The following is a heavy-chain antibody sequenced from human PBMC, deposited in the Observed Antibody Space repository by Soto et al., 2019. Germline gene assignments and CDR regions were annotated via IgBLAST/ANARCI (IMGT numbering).Heavy chain of an antibody. CDR1: GFSLSTSGVG. CDR2: IYWDDDK. V-gene: IGHV2-5*02. J-gene: IGHJ2*01. Sequence: QITLKESGPPLVKPTQTLTLTCTFSGFSLSTSGVGVGWIRQPPGQALEWLALIYWDDDKRYSPSLKSRLTITKDTSKSQVVLTMTNMDPVDTATDYCAHSVPRWYFDLWGRGTLVTVSS. CDR3: AHSVPRWYFDL.